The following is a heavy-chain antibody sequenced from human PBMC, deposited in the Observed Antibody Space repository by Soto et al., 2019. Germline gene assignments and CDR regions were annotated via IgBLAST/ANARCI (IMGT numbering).Heavy chain of an antibody. V-gene: IGHV4-59*01. J-gene: IGHJ4*02. CDR3: ARGRIQLWYPFDY. CDR2: IYGSGST. CDR1: GVSINSYY. D-gene: IGHD5-18*01. Sequence: SETLSLTCTVSGVSINSYYWSWIQQSPEKGLEWIGYIYGSGSTNYNPSLKSRVTISVDTSKNQFSLKLSSVTAADTAVYYCARGRIQLWYPFDYWGQGTLVTVS.